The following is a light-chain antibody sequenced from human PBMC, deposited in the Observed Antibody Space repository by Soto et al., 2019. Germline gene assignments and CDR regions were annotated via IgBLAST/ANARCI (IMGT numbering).Light chain of an antibody. Sequence: EIVMTQSPATLSVSPCERATLSFRASQSVSSNLAWYQQKPGQAPRLLIYGASTRATGIPARFSGSGSGTEFTLTISSLQSEDFAVYYCQRYNNWPRTFGQGTKVDIK. CDR3: QRYNNWPRT. CDR2: GAS. CDR1: QSVSSN. V-gene: IGKV3-15*01. J-gene: IGKJ1*01.